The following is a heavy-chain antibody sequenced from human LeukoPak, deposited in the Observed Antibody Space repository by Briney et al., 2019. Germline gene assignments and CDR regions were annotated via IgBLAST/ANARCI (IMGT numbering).Heavy chain of an antibody. CDR2: IYYSGSA. D-gene: IGHD6-6*01. CDR3: ARSQHDYSSSVTWFDP. Sequence: PSETLSLTCTVSGGSISSNYWSWIRQPPGKGLEWIGSIYYSGSAYYNPSLKSRVTISVDTSRNQFSLKLSSVTAADTAVYYCARSQHDYSSSVTWFDPWGQGTLVTVSS. V-gene: IGHV4-59*05. CDR1: GGSISSNY. J-gene: IGHJ5*02.